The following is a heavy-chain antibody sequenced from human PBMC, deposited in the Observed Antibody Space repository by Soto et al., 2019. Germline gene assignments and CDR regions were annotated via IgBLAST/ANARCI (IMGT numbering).Heavy chain of an antibody. J-gene: IGHJ5*02. V-gene: IGHV4-59*01. D-gene: IGHD3-9*01. CDR2: IYYSGST. CDR1: GDSMSSYY. Sequence: PSETLSLTCTVSGDSMSSYYWSWIRQPPGKGLEWIGYIYYSGSTTYNPSLRSRVTMSVDTSKNQFSLRLSSVTAADTAVYYCARGGGVITTEEYNWFDPWGQGTLVTVSS. CDR3: ARGGGVITTEEYNWFDP.